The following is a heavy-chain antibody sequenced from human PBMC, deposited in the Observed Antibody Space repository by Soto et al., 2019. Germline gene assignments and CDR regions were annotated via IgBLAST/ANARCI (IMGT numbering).Heavy chain of an antibody. J-gene: IGHJ4*02. CDR2: FSPGDSDT. D-gene: IGHD4-17*01. CDR3: ARHGVPHDYGDLYEDY. Sequence: PGESLKISCKISGYRFSSFWIAWVRQMPGKGLEWLGSFSPGDSDTRYSPSFQGQVTISADKSISTAYLQWSSLKASDTAMYYCARHGVPHDYGDLYEDYWGQGTLVTVSS. CDR1: GYRFSSFW. V-gene: IGHV5-51*01.